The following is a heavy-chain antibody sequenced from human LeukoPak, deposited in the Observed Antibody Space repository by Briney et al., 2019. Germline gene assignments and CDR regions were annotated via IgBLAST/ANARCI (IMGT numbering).Heavy chain of an antibody. CDR1: GFTFSTYA. V-gene: IGHV3-66*02. CDR3: ARGVGSRFDP. CDR2: IYSGGST. J-gene: IGHJ5*02. D-gene: IGHD3-10*01. Sequence: GGSLRLSCAASGFTFSTYAMSWVRQALGKGLEWVSVIYSGGSTYYADSVKGRFTISRDNSKNTLYLQMNSLRAEDTAVYYCARGVGSRFDPWGQGTLVTVSS.